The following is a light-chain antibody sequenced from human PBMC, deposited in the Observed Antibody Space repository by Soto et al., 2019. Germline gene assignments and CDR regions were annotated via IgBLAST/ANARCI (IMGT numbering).Light chain of an antibody. J-gene: IGKJ4*01. V-gene: IGKV1-5*03. CDR1: QSISSW. CDR3: QQYNVYST. Sequence: DIQMTQPPSTLSASIGDRVNITCRASQSISSWLAWYQQKPGKAPKVLIYKASNLESGVPSRFSGSGSETEFTLTISSLQPDDFATYYCQQYNVYSTFGGGTKVEIK. CDR2: KAS.